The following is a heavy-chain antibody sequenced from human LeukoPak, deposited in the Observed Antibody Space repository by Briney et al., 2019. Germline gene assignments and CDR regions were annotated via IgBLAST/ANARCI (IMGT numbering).Heavy chain of an antibody. D-gene: IGHD2-2*02. V-gene: IGHV1-69*05. CDR2: IIPIFGTA. J-gene: IGHJ4*02. CDR3: ATSVGAFVVVPAAIDY. CDR1: GGTFSSYA. Sequence: ASVKVSCKASGGTFSSYAISWVRQAPGQGLEWMGGIIPIFGTANYAQKFQGRVTITTDESTSTAYMELSSLRSEDTAVYYCATSVGAFVVVPAAIDYWGQGTLVTVSS.